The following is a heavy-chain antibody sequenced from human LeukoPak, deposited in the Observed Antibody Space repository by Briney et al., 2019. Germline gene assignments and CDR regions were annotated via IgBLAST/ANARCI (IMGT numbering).Heavy chain of an antibody. V-gene: IGHV1-69*05. J-gene: IGHJ4*02. CDR1: GVRFTTNA. CDR2: IFPVFTTA. D-gene: IGHD2-21*02. Sequence: SVKVSCKASGVRFTTNAISWVRQAPGQGLEWMGGIFPVFTTANYAQKFQGRLTITRDESTSTAYMELSSLRFEDTAVYYCARSYCGGDCYSLGLSAPRRNGPFDYWGQGTLVTVSS. CDR3: ARSYCGGDCYSLGLSAPRRNGPFDY.